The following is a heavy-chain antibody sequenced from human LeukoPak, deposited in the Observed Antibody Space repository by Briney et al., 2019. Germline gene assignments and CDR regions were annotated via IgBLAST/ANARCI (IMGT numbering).Heavy chain of an antibody. CDR2: IIPIFGTA. J-gene: IGHJ6*03. Sequence: SVKVSCKASGGTFSSYAISWVRQAPGQGLEWMGGIIPIFGTANYAQKFQGRVTITADESTSTAYMELSSLRSEDTAVYYCARDRHVPGLYYYYMDVWGKGTTVTVSS. CDR3: ARDRHVPGLYYYYMDV. D-gene: IGHD6-6*01. CDR1: GGTFSSYA. V-gene: IGHV1-69*01.